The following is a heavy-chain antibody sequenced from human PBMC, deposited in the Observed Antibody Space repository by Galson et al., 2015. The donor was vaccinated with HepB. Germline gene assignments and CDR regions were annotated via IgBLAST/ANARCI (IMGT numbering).Heavy chain of an antibody. V-gene: IGHV3-48*03. CDR3: ATRGMRFPFDS. Sequence: LRLSCAASGFTFSSYEMNWVRQAPGKGLEWVSYISSSGGNTYYADSVEGRFTISRDNSKSTLYLQMNSLRAEDTAVYYCATRGMRFPFDSWGQGTLVTVSS. J-gene: IGHJ4*02. D-gene: IGHD1-14*01. CDR2: ISSSGGNT. CDR1: GFTFSSYE.